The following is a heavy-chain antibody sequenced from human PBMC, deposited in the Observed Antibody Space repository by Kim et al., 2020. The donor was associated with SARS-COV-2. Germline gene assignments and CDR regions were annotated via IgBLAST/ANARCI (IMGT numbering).Heavy chain of an antibody. D-gene: IGHD2-2*01. J-gene: IGHJ4*02. CDR3: ARHSRIVVVPAAILA. CDR2: IYYSGST. CDR1: GGSISSSSYY. Sequence: SETLSLTCTVSGGSISSSSYYWGWIRQPPGKGLEWIGSIYYSGSTYYNPSLKSRVTISVDTSKNQFSLKLSSVTAADTAVYYCARHSRIVVVPAAILAWGQGTLVTASS. V-gene: IGHV4-39*01.